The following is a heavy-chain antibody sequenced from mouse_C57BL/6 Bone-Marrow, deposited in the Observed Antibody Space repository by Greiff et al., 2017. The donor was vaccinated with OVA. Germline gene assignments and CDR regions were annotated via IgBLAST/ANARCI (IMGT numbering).Heavy chain of an antibody. CDR2: IDPETGGT. CDR1: GYTFTDYE. V-gene: IGHV1-15*01. CDR3: TRRESSPHWYFDV. Sequence: QVQLKQSGAELVRPGASVTLSCKASGYTFTDYEMHWVKQTPVHGLEWIGAIDPETGGTAYNQKFKGKAILTADKSSSTAYMELRSLTSEDSAVYYCTRRESSPHWYFDVWGTGTTVTVSS. D-gene: IGHD1-1*01. J-gene: IGHJ1*03.